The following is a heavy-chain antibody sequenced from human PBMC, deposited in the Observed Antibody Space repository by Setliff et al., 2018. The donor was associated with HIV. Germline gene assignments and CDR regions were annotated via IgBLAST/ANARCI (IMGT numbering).Heavy chain of an antibody. CDR1: GFRFRTYA. J-gene: IGHJ4*02. D-gene: IGHD6-13*01. Sequence: GSLRLSCVASGFRFRTYAMNWVRQAPGKGLEWVSSISSSSRSKYYADSVKGRFTISRDNSKNTLYLQMSSLRAEDTAVYYCVKDHATSSWFTALLDYWGQGALVTVSS. CDR2: ISSSSRSK. CDR3: VKDHATSSWFTALLDY. V-gene: IGHV3-21*01.